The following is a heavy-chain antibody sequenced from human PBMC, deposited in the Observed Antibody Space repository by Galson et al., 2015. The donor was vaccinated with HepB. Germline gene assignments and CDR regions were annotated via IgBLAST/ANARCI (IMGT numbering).Heavy chain of an antibody. Sequence: SLRLSCAASGFTFSSYGMHWVRQAPGKGLEWVAVIWYDGSNKYYADSVKGRFTISRDNSKNTLYLQMNSLRAEDTAVYYCARGQQWLVQDFDYWGQGTLVTVSS. CDR2: IWYDGSNK. J-gene: IGHJ4*02. CDR1: GFTFSSYG. CDR3: ARGQQWLVQDFDY. V-gene: IGHV3-33*08. D-gene: IGHD6-19*01.